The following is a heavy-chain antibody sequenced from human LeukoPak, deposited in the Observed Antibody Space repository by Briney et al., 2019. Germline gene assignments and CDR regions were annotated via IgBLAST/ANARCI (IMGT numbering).Heavy chain of an antibody. CDR2: IIPIFGTA. D-gene: IGHD2-15*01. J-gene: IGHJ4*02. Sequence: SVKVSCKASGGTFSSYAISWVRQAPGQGLEWMGGIIPIFGTANYAQKFQGRVTITTDESTSTAYMELSSLRSEDTAVYYCVRDPQGGATPLDYWGQGTLVTVSS. CDR1: GGTFSSYA. CDR3: VRDPQGGATPLDY. V-gene: IGHV1-69*05.